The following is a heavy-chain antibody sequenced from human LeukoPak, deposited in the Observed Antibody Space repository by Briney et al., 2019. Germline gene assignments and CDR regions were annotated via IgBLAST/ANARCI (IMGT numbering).Heavy chain of an antibody. D-gene: IGHD3-10*01. CDR2: ISSSGSTI. CDR1: GFTFSDYY. J-gene: IGHJ6*02. Sequence: GGSLRLSCAASGFTFSDYYMSWIRQAPGKGLEWVSYISSSGSTIYYADSVKGRFIISRDNAKNSLYLQMNSLRAEDTAFYYCAKGMGSGSYGTYCSGMDVWGQGTTVTVSS. V-gene: IGHV3-11*01. CDR3: AKGMGSGSYGTYCSGMDV.